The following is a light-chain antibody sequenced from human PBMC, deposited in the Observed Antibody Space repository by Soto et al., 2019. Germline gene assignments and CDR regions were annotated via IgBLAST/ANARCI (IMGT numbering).Light chain of an antibody. Sequence: EIVMTQSPATLSVSPGERATLSCRASQSVSSNLAWYQQKPGQAPRLLIYGASTRATGIPARFSGSGSETEFTRTISSLQSEDFAVYCCQQYNNWPPGFGPGTKVDIK. V-gene: IGKV3-15*01. CDR3: QQYNNWPPG. J-gene: IGKJ3*01. CDR1: QSVSSN. CDR2: GAS.